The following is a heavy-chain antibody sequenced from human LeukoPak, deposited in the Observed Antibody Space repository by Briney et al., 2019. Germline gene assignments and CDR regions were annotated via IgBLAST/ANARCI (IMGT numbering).Heavy chain of an antibody. J-gene: IGHJ4*02. Sequence: ASVKVSCKASGYTFTGYYMHWVRQAPGQGLEWMGRINPNIGGTNYAQRFQGTVTMTTDTSTNTAYMELRSLTSDDTAVYYCARALGLFDYWGQGTLVTVSS. CDR1: GYTFTGYY. V-gene: IGHV1-2*06. CDR2: INPNIGGT. CDR3: ARALGLFDY. D-gene: IGHD1-26*01.